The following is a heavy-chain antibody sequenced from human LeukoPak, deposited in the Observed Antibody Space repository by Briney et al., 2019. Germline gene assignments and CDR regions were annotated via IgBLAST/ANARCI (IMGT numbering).Heavy chain of an antibody. Sequence: GGSLRLSCAASGFTFNSYEMNWVRQAPGKGLEWLSYISSSGTTLYYADSVKGRFTISRDNAKNSLYSQMNSLGAEDTAIYYCARDRGNGWDYWGQGTLVTVSS. D-gene: IGHD6-19*01. V-gene: IGHV3-48*03. CDR3: ARDRGNGWDY. CDR1: GFTFNSYE. CDR2: ISSSGTTL. J-gene: IGHJ4*02.